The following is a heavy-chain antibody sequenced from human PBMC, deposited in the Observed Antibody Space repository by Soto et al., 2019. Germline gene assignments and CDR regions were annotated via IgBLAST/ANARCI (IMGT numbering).Heavy chain of an antibody. J-gene: IGHJ4*02. Sequence: QEQLVESGGGVVQPGRSLRLSCAASGFTFSSYAMHWVRQAPGKGLEWVAVISYDGSDKYHADSVKGRVTISRDNSKNTLNLQMNSLRADDTAVYYCAKALGELSPESYDYWGQGTLITVSS. CDR1: GFTFSSYA. CDR3: AKALGELSPESYDY. D-gene: IGHD3-16*02. V-gene: IGHV3-30*18. CDR2: ISYDGSDK.